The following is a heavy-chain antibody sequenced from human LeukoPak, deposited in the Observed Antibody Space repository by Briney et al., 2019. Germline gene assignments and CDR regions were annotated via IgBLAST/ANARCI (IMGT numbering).Heavy chain of an antibody. CDR1: GGSINSYY. CDR3: ARMGRGNTFDY. Sequence: SKTLSLTCSVSGGSINSYYWSWIRQPPGKGLEWIAYIYYSGSSNYNPSLKSRVTISVDTSKNQFSLKLSSVPAADTAVYYCARMGRGNTFDYWGQGSLVTVSS. D-gene: IGHD5-18*01. V-gene: IGHV4-59*01. J-gene: IGHJ4*02. CDR2: IYYSGSS.